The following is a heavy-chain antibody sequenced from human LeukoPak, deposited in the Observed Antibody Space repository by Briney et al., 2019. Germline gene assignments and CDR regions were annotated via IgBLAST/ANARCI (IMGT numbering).Heavy chain of an antibody. D-gene: IGHD3-10*01. CDR1: GFSFSSYA. CDR2: ISYDGSNK. Sequence: GGSLRLSCAASGFSFSSYAIHWVRQAPGKGLEWVAVISYDGSNKYYADSVKGRFTISRDNSKNTLYVQMNSLRAEDTAVYYCARALGSIDYWGQGTLVTVSS. J-gene: IGHJ4*02. CDR3: ARALGSIDY. V-gene: IGHV3-30-3*01.